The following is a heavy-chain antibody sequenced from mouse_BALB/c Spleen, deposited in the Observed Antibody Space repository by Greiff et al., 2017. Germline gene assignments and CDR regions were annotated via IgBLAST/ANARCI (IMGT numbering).Heavy chain of an antibody. V-gene: IGHV5-17*02. CDR3: TRCLLHDYYAIDD. D-gene: IGHD1-1*01. CDR2: ISSGSSTI. Sequence: EVMLVESGGGLVQPGGSRKLSCAASGFTFSSYGMHWVRQSPEKGLEWVAYISSGSSTIYYADTVKGRFTISRDNPKNNLFLQMTSLRSEYTAMYYCTRCLLHDYYAIDDWGQGTSVTVSA. CDR1: GFTFSSYG. J-gene: IGHJ4*01.